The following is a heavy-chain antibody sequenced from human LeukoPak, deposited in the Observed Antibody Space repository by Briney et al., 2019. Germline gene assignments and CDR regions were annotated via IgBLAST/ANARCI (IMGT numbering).Heavy chain of an antibody. CDR1: GYSISSGYY. CDR3: ARDQNWAIDY. D-gene: IGHD7-27*01. J-gene: IGHJ4*02. Sequence: SETLSPTCTVSGYSISSGYYWGWIRQPPGKGLEWIGSIYHSGSTYYNPSLKSRVTISVDTSKNQLSLKLSSVTAADTAVYYCARDQNWAIDYWGQGTPVTVSS. CDR2: IYHSGST. V-gene: IGHV4-38-2*02.